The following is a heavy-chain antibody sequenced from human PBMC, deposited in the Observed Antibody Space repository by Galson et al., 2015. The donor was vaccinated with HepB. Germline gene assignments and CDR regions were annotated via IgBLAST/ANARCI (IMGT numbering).Heavy chain of an antibody. Sequence: SVKVSCTASGYTFTNYGIGWVRQAPGQGLEWMGWIRADNGNTKYAQKLKGRVTMTTDTSTSTAYMELRSLRSDDTAVYYCASVDYDFWSGYYACYYYMAVWGKGTTVTVSS. V-gene: IGHV1-18*01. D-gene: IGHD3-3*01. J-gene: IGHJ6*03. CDR1: GYTFTNYG. CDR3: ASVDYDFWSGYYACYYYMAV. CDR2: IRADNGNT.